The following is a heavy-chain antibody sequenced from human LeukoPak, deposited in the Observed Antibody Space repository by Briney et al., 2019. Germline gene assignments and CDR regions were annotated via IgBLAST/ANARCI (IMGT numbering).Heavy chain of an antibody. V-gene: IGHV3-11*01. CDR2: IRRVPTDL. D-gene: IGHD4-17*01. Sequence: EPGGSLRLSCVASGLTFSDTNLAWIRQAPGKGLEWISYIRRVPTDLYYADSVKGRFTITRDNAKNSLYLRMNSLRAEDTANYYCARRARDFGDSHAFDVWGQGTMVTVSS. CDR3: ARRARDFGDSHAFDV. CDR1: GLTFSDTN. J-gene: IGHJ3*01.